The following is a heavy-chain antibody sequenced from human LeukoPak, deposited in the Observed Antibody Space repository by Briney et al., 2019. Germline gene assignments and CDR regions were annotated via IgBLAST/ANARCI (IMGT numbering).Heavy chain of an antibody. J-gene: IGHJ5*02. Sequence: ASVKVSCKASGYTFISYDINWVRQAPGQGLEWMGRINPNSGGTNYAQKFQGRVTMTRDTSISTAYLDLSRLRSDDTAVYYCARGKKYYYDNSGNARGTNWFDPWGQGTLVTVSS. CDR1: GYTFISYD. CDR2: INPNSGGT. CDR3: ARGKKYYYDNSGNARGTNWFDP. V-gene: IGHV1-2*06. D-gene: IGHD3-22*01.